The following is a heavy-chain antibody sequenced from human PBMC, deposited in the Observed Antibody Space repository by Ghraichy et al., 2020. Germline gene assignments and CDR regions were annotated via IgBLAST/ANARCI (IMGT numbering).Heavy chain of an antibody. D-gene: IGHD3-22*01. Sequence: GGSLRLSCAASGFTFSSYSMNWVRQAPGKGLEWVSSISSSSSYIYYADSVKGRFTISRDNAKNSLYLQMNSLRAEDTAVYYCAREDYYDSSGYYNAFDIWGQGTMVTVSS. CDR3: AREDYYDSSGYYNAFDI. CDR1: GFTFSSYS. V-gene: IGHV3-21*01. CDR2: ISSSSSYI. J-gene: IGHJ3*02.